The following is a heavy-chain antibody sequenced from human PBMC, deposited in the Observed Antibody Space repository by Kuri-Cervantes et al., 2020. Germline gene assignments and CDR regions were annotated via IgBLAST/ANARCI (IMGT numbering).Heavy chain of an antibody. J-gene: IGHJ4*02. CDR2: ISSSSSYI. V-gene: IGHV3-21*01. CDR1: GFTFSSYS. Sequence: GGSLRLSCAASGFTFSSYSMNWVRQAPGKGLEWVSSISSSSSYIYYADSVKGRFTISRDNAKNTLYLQMNSLRAEDTAVYYCARDGLWCSGGSCYSQYYFDYWGQGTLVTVSS. CDR3: ARDGLWCSGGSCYSQYYFDY. D-gene: IGHD2-15*01.